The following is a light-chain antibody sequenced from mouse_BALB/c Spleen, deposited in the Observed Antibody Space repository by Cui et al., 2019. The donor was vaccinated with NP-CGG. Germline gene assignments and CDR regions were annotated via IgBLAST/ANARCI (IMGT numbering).Light chain of an antibody. CDR2: GTN. CDR1: TGDVTTSNY. Sequence: QAVLTQESPLTTSPGETVTLTCRSSTGDVTTSNYANWVQEKPDHLFTGLIGGTNNRAPGVPARFSGSLIGDKAALTITGAQTEDDAIYFCALWYSNHWVFGGGTKLTVL. J-gene: IGLJ1*01. CDR3: ALWYSNHWV. V-gene: IGLV1*01.